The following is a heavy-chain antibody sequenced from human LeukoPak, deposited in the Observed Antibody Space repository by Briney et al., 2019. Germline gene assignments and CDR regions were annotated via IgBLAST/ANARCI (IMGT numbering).Heavy chain of an antibody. Sequence: PSETLSLTCTVSGGSISSYYWSWIRQPAGKGLEWIGRIYTSGSTNYNPSLKSRVTISVDKSKNQFSLKLSSVTAADTAVYYCASGQPGYSSGWLMDYYYYMDVWGKGTTVTVSS. V-gene: IGHV4-4*07. J-gene: IGHJ6*03. CDR2: IYTSGST. CDR3: ASGQPGYSSGWLMDYYYYMDV. CDR1: GGSISSYY. D-gene: IGHD6-19*01.